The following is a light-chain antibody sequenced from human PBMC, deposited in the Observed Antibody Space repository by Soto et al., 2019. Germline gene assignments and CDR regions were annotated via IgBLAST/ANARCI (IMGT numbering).Light chain of an antibody. CDR1: QNISTW. CDR3: QQYYTWPVT. Sequence: MSQPSSTLSERGRHRVTITCLASQNISTWLAWYQQKPGKAPKLLIYGASTLESGVPSRFSGSGSGTEFSLTISSLQSEDCAVYYCQQYYTWPVTFGGGTKVDIK. V-gene: IGKV1-5*01. CDR2: GAS. J-gene: IGKJ4*02.